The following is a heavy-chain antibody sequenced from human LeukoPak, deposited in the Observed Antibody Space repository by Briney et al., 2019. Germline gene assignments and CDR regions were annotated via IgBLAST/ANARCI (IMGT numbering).Heavy chain of an antibody. CDR3: ARESSSGWRQGDY. V-gene: IGHV3-74*01. Sequence: GGSLRLSCAASGFTFSSYWMHWVRQAPGKGLVWVSRINSDGSSTSYADSVKGRFTISRDNAKNTLYLQMNSLRAEDTAVYYCARESSSGWRQGDYWGQGTLVTVSS. J-gene: IGHJ4*02. CDR1: GFTFSSYW. D-gene: IGHD6-19*01. CDR2: INSDGSST.